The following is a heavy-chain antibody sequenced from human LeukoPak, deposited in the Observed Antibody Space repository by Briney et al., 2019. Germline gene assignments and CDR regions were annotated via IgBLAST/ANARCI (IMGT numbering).Heavy chain of an antibody. D-gene: IGHD3-22*01. J-gene: IGHJ4*02. V-gene: IGHV4-34*01. CDR2: INHSGST. CDR3: ARGRRLYYYDSSGYYSDDY. CDR1: GGSFSGYY. Sequence: SETLSLTCAVYGGSFSGYYWSWIRQPPGKGLEWIGEINHSGSTNYIPSLKSRVTISVDTSKNQFSLKLSSVTAADTAVYYCARGRRLYYYDSSGYYSDDYWGQGTLVTVSS.